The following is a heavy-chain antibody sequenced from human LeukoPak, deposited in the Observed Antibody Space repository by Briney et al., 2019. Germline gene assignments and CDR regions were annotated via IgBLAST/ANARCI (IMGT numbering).Heavy chain of an antibody. CDR1: GGSISTYY. V-gene: IGHV4-59*08. D-gene: IGHD2-2*01. J-gene: IGHJ4*02. CDR2: ISYSGST. Sequence: SETLSLTCTVSGGSISTYYWSWIRQPPGKGLEWIGYISYSGSTNYNPSLKSRVTISVDTSKTQFSLNLSSVTAADTAVYYCARLGQLQNYWGQGTLVTVSS. CDR3: ARLGQLQNY.